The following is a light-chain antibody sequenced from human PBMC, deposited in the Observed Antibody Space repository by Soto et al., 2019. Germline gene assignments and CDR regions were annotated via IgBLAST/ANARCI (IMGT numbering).Light chain of an antibody. Sequence: QSALTQPASVSGSPGQSITISCTGTSSDVGCYNYVSWYQQHPGKAPKLMIYEVSTRPSRVSNRFSGFKSGNTASLTISGLQAEYEADNYCSSYTSSSTRVFGGGTKLTVL. CDR2: EVS. J-gene: IGLJ3*02. CDR1: SSDVGCYNY. V-gene: IGLV2-14*01. CDR3: SSYTSSSTRV.